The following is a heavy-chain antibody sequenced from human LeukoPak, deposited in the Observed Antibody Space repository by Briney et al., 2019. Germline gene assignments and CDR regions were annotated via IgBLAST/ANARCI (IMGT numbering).Heavy chain of an antibody. J-gene: IGHJ3*02. CDR2: MNPNSGNT. Sequence: ASVKVSCKASGYTFTSYDINWVRQATGQGLEWMGCMNPNSGNTGYAQKFQGRVTMTRNTSISTAYTELSSLRSEDTAVYYCARRKFGYDDAFDIWGQGTMVTVSS. V-gene: IGHV1-8*01. D-gene: IGHD5-12*01. CDR3: ARRKFGYDDAFDI. CDR1: GYTFTSYD.